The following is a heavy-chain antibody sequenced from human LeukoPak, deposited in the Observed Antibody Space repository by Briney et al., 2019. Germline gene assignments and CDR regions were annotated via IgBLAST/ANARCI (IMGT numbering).Heavy chain of an antibody. CDR2: ISGYNGNT. V-gene: IGHV1-18*01. CDR1: GYSLKNYG. J-gene: IGHJ3*02. D-gene: IGHD1-26*01. Sequence: ASVKVSCKASGYSLKNYGISWVRQATGQGREWMGWISGYNGNTNYAQKLQGRVTMTTGTSTSTAYMELRSLRSDDTAIYYCARNVGSYYSPGAFDIWGQGTMVTVSS. CDR3: ARNVGSYYSPGAFDI.